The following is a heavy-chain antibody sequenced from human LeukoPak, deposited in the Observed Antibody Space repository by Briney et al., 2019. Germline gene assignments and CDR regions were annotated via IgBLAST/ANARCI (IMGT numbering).Heavy chain of an antibody. J-gene: IGHJ4*02. CDR3: AIRTYTSGWYYFNY. CDR2: ISGSGGST. V-gene: IGHV3-23*01. Sequence: GGSLRLSCAASGFTFSNYAMNWVRQAPGKGLEWVSDISGSGGSTYYADSVKGRFTISRDNPKNTLYLQMNSLRAEDTAVYYRAIRTYTSGWYYFNYWGQGTLVTVSS. CDR1: GFTFSNYA. D-gene: IGHD6-19*01.